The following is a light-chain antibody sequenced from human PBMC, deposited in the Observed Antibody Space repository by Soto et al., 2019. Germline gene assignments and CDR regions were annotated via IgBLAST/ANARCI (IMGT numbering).Light chain of an antibody. V-gene: IGLV1-40*01. CDR2: GNS. Sequence: QSVLTQPPSVSGAPGQRVTISCTGSSSNIGAGYDVQWYQQLPGTAPKLLIYGNSNRPSGVPDRFSGSKSGTSASLAITGLQAEDEADYYCQFYDSSLSGYVFGTGTKLTVL. CDR1: SSNIGAGYD. J-gene: IGLJ1*01. CDR3: QFYDSSLSGYV.